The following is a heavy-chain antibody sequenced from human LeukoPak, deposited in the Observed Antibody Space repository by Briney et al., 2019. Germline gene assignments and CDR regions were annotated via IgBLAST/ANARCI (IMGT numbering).Heavy chain of an antibody. D-gene: IGHD3-3*01. CDR1: GFAFSNYW. J-gene: IGHJ4*02. V-gene: IGHV3-74*01. CDR2: IKSDGTGI. CDR3: VRGQTIDY. Sequence: GGSLTLSCTTSGFAFSNYWMYWVRQAPGKGLMWVSRIKSDGTGITYTDSVEGRFTISRDNAKNTLYLQMNSLRDEDTAVYYCVRGQTIDYWGQGTLVTVSS.